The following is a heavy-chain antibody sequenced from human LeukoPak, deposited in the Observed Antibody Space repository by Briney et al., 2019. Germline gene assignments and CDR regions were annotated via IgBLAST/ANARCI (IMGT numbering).Heavy chain of an antibody. Sequence: QPGGSLRLSCAASGFTFSSYAVSWVRQAPGKGLEWVSTISGSGGSTYYAVSVKGRFTISRDNSKNTLYLQMSSLRAEDTAVYYCAKGIHFGYSYGYSFDYWGQGTLVTVSS. V-gene: IGHV3-23*01. CDR2: ISGSGGST. CDR3: AKGIHFGYSYGYSFDY. D-gene: IGHD5-18*01. J-gene: IGHJ4*02. CDR1: GFTFSSYA.